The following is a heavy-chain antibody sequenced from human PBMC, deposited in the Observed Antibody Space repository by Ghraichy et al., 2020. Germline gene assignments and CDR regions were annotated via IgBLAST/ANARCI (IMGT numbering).Heavy chain of an antibody. D-gene: IGHD4-17*01. J-gene: IGHJ5*02. V-gene: IGHV1-18*04. Sequence: ASVKVSCKASGYTFTSYGISWVRQAPGQGLEWMGWISAYNGNTNYAQKLQGRVTMTTDTSTSTAYMELRSLRSDDTAVYYCARADGDYERNNWFDPWGQGTLVTVSS. CDR2: ISAYNGNT. CDR3: ARADGDYERNNWFDP. CDR1: GYTFTSYG.